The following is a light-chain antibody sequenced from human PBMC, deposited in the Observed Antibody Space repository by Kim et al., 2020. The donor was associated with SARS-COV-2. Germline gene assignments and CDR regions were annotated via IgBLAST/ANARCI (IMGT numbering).Light chain of an antibody. Sequence: RVYMEGEGANRKIFDASGYLKWPGRAPKVLMHGRYRRPSGSPDRFSGSTSRASASLTISGAQAEDEGDYYCVSRDMSGNDYVFGGGTKVTVL. CDR1: NRKIFD. V-gene: IGLV3-19*01. J-gene: IGLJ1*01. CDR2: GRY. CDR3: VSRDMSGNDYV.